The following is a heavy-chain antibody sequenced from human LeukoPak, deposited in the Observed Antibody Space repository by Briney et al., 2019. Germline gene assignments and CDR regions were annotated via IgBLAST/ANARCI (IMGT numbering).Heavy chain of an antibody. CDR1: ENSFTSYW. V-gene: IGHV5-51*01. CDR2: IYPGDSET. J-gene: IGHJ4*02. Sequence: GESLKISCKGSENSFTSYWIGWVRQLPGKGLEWMGIIYPGDSETRYSPSFQGQVTISADKSISTAYLQWSSLKASDTAMYYCARLSSSWSFYFDYWGQGTLVTVSS. CDR3: ARLSSSWSFYFDY. D-gene: IGHD6-13*01.